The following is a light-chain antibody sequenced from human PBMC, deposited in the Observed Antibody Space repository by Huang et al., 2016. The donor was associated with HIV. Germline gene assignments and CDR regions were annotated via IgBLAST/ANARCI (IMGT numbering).Light chain of an antibody. Sequence: EVVMTQSPATLSVSPGERATLSCTASQSLSNNLAWYQQKPGHVPRLLIYAATTRAAGIPARCSGSGSGTEITLTIGSLQSEDVGVYYCQHYNNWPPRYTFGQGTKLEIK. CDR2: AAT. V-gene: IGKV3-15*01. CDR1: QSLSNN. CDR3: QHYNNWPPRYT. J-gene: IGKJ2*01.